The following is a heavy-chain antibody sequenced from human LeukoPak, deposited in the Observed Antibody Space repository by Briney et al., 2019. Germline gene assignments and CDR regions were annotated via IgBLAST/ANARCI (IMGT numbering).Heavy chain of an antibody. J-gene: IGHJ4*02. CDR1: GGSFSGYY. CDR3: ARGREIGYQLPLDY. CDR2: INHSGSS. D-gene: IGHD2-2*01. V-gene: IGHV4-34*01. Sequence: SETLSLTYAVSGGSFSGYYWSWIRQPPGKGLEWIGEINHSGSSNYNPSLESRVTISVDTSKNQFSLKLNSMTAADTAVYYCARGREIGYQLPLDYWGQGTLVTVSS.